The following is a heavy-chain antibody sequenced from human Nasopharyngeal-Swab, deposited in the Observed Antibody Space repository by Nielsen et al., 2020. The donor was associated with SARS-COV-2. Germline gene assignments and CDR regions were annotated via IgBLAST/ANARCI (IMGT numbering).Heavy chain of an antibody. V-gene: IGHV1-18*04. CDR1: GYTFTSYG. CDR3: ATSPPLLPMGRHWFDP. D-gene: IGHD3-22*01. J-gene: IGHJ5*02. Sequence: ASVKVSCKASGYTFTSYGISWVRQAPGQGLEWMGWISAYNGNTNYAQKLQGRVTMTTDTSTSTAYMELSSLRSEDTAVYYCATSPPLLPMGRHWFDPWGQGTLVTVSS. CDR2: ISAYNGNT.